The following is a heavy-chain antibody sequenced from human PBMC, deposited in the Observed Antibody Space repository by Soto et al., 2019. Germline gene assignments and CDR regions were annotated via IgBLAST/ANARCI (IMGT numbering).Heavy chain of an antibody. Sequence: PSETLSLTCAVSGYSISSGYYWGWIRQPPGKGLEWIGEIYHSGSTNYNPSLKSRVTISVDKSKNQFSLKLSSVTAADTAVYYCARDYKWELRGAFDIWGQGTMVTVSS. CDR1: GYSISSGYY. J-gene: IGHJ3*02. CDR3: ARDYKWELRGAFDI. CDR2: IYHSGST. D-gene: IGHD1-26*01. V-gene: IGHV4-38-2*02.